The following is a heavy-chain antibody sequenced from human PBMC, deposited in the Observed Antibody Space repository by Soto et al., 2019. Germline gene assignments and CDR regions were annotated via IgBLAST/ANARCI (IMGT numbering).Heavy chain of an antibody. CDR1: GFTVSSNY. V-gene: IGHV3-66*01. J-gene: IGHJ4*02. D-gene: IGHD6-13*01. CDR2: LYSGGST. CDR3: AKDGGSGSWEFDY. Sequence: QLGGSLRLSCAASGFTVSSNYMNWVRQAPGKGLEWVSVLYSGGSTYYADSGRGGFTISRDNSKNKLYFQMNSLGVEDTAVYYCAKDGGSGSWEFDYWGQGTLVTVSS.